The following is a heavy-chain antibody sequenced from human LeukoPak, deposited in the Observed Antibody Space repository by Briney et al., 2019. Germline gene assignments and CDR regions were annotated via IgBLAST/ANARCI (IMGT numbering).Heavy chain of an antibody. D-gene: IGHD2-2*01. J-gene: IGHJ4*02. CDR1: GGSISSYY. Sequence: SETLSLTCTVSGGSISSYYWSWIRQPAGKGLEWIGRIYTSGSTNYNPSLKSRVTISVDTSKNQFSLKLNSVTAADTAVYYCARVDCSSTSCTEAFDYWGQGTLVTVSS. V-gene: IGHV4-4*07. CDR2: IYTSGST. CDR3: ARVDCSSTSCTEAFDY.